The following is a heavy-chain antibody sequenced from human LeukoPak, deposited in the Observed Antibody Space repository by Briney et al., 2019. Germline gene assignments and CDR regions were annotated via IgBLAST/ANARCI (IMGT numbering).Heavy chain of an antibody. CDR3: ARVGYYDFWSGYYTGGWFDP. CDR2: IYSGGST. CDR1: GFTVSSNY. Sequence: PGGSLRLSCAASGFTVSSNYMSWVRQAPGKGLEWVSVIYSGGSTYYADSVKGRFTISRDNSKNTLYLRMNSLRAEDTAVYYCARVGYYDFWSGYYTGGWFDPWGQGTLVTVSS. V-gene: IGHV3-53*01. D-gene: IGHD3-3*01. J-gene: IGHJ5*02.